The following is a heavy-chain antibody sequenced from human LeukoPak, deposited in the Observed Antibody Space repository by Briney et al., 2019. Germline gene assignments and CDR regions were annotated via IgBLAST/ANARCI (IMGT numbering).Heavy chain of an antibody. CDR3: ARESGYPDY. CDR1: GFTFSDYY. V-gene: IGHV3-11*06. Sequence: GGSLRLSCAASGFTFSDYYMSWIRQAPGKGLEWVSYVSRSSSYTNYADSVKGRFTISRDDAKNPLYLQMNSLRAEDTAVYYCARESGYPDYWGQGTLVTVSS. J-gene: IGHJ4*02. CDR2: VSRSSSYT. D-gene: IGHD3-3*01.